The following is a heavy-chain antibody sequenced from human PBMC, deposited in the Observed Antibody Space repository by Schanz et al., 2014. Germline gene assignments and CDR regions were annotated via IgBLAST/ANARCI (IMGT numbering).Heavy chain of an antibody. V-gene: IGHV4-59*01. D-gene: IGHD1-1*01. Sequence: QVQLQESGPGLVKPSESLSLTCTVSGGSISSCYWSWIRQPPGKGLEWIGYIYYTASTNYNPSLRSRVTISADTSKNQFSLKLTSVTAADSAVYFCTRGNALDVWGQGTTVTVSS. J-gene: IGHJ6*02. CDR3: TRGNALDV. CDR2: IYYTAST. CDR1: GGSISSCY.